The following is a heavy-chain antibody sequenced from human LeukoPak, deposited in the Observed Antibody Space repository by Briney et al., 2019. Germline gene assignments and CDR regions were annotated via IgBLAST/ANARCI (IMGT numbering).Heavy chain of an antibody. Sequence: GGSLRLSCAASGFTFSSYGMSWVRQAPGKGLEWVSAISGSGGSTYYADSVKGRFTISRDNSKNTLYLQMNSLRAEDTAVYYCARASGSYVYFDYWGQGTLVTVSS. CDR2: ISGSGGST. V-gene: IGHV3-23*01. CDR1: GFTFSSYG. CDR3: ARASGSYVYFDY. D-gene: IGHD1-26*01. J-gene: IGHJ4*02.